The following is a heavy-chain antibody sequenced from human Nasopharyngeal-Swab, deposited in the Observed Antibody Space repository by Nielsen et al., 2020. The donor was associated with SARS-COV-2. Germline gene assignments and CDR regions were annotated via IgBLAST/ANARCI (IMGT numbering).Heavy chain of an antibody. V-gene: IGHV1-69*13. CDR2: IIPIFGTA. CDR3: ARGAYGDYGKVSYYYYGMDV. Sequence: SVKVSCNASGGTFSSYAISWVRQAPGQGLEWMGGIIPIFGTANYAQKFQGRVTITADESMSTAYMELSSLRSEDTAVYYCARGAYGDYGKVSYYYYGMDVWGQGTTVTVSS. D-gene: IGHD4-17*01. CDR1: GGTFSSYA. J-gene: IGHJ6*02.